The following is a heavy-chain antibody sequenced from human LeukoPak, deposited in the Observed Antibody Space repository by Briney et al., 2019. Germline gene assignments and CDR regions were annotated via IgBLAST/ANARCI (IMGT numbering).Heavy chain of an antibody. D-gene: IGHD6-13*01. Sequence: SETLSLTCAVYGGSFSGYYWSWISHPPGKGLEWIGEINHSGSTNYNPSLKSRVTISIDTSKNQFSLKLSSVTAADTALYYCARGPGTWYYYWGQGTLVTVSS. V-gene: IGHV4-34*01. CDR3: ARGPGTWYYY. CDR1: GGSFSGYY. J-gene: IGHJ4*02. CDR2: INHSGST.